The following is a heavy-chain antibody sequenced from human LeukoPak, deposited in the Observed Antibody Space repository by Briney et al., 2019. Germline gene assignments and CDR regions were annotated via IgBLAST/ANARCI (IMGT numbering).Heavy chain of an antibody. CDR1: GYSFTSYW. D-gene: IGHD3-9*01. Sequence: GESLKISCKGSGYSFTSYWIGWVRQMPGKGLEGMGIIYPGDSDTRYSPSFQGQVTISADKSISTAYLQWSSLKASDTAMYYCARPPGDYDILTGSDAFDIWGQGTMVTVSS. V-gene: IGHV5-51*01. CDR2: IYPGDSDT. CDR3: ARPPGDYDILTGSDAFDI. J-gene: IGHJ3*02.